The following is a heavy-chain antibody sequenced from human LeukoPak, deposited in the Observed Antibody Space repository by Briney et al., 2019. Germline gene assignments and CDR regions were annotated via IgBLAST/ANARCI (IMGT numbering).Heavy chain of an antibody. CDR2: INHSGST. CDR1: GGSFSGYY. D-gene: IGHD3-10*01. CDR3: ARHEVRGVIIGFLDY. V-gene: IGHV4-34*01. J-gene: IGHJ4*02. Sequence: KSSETLSLTCAVYGGSFSGYYWSWIRQPPEKGLEWIGEINHSGSTNYNPSLKSRVTISVDTSKNQFSLKLSSVTAADTAVYYCARHEVRGVIIGFLDYWGQGTLVTVSS.